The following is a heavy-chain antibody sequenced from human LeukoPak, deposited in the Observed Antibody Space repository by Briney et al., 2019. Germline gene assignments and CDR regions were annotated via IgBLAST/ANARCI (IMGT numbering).Heavy chain of an antibody. V-gene: IGHV3-7*01. CDR1: GFTFSSYW. Sequence: GSLRLSCAASGFTFSSYWMSWVRQAPGKGLEWVANIKQDGGEKYYVDSVKGRFTISRDNAKNSLYLQMNSLRAEDTAVYYCARATYYDFWSGYPMGPYYYYGMDVWGQGTTVTVSS. J-gene: IGHJ6*02. CDR2: IKQDGGEK. CDR3: ARATYYDFWSGYPMGPYYYYGMDV. D-gene: IGHD3-3*01.